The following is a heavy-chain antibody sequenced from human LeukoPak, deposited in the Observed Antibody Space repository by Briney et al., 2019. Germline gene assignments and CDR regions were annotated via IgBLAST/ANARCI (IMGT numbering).Heavy chain of an antibody. D-gene: IGHD1-26*01. CDR1: GFTVSSNY. CDR2: ISSSSSTI. J-gene: IGHJ4*02. CDR3: ARDRGGSYSAIDY. V-gene: IGHV3-48*04. Sequence: QAGGSLRLSCAASGFTVSSNYMSWVRQAPGKGLEWVSFISSSSSTIYYADSVKGRLTISRDNVKNSLYLQMNSLRAEDTAVYYCARDRGGSYSAIDYWGQGTLVTVSS.